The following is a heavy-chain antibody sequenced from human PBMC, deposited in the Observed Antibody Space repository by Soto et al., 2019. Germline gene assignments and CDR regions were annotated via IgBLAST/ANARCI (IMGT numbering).Heavy chain of an antibody. CDR2: IYYSGST. D-gene: IGHD5-12*01. J-gene: IGHJ6*02. CDR1: GGSISSSSYY. CDR3: ARHGEMATIPQDYYYYGMDV. V-gene: IGHV4-39*01. Sequence: PSETLSLTCTVSGGSISSSSYYWGWIRQPPGKGLEWIGSIYYSGSTYYKTSLKSRVTISVDTSKNQFSLKLSSVTAADTAVYYCARHGEMATIPQDYYYYGMDVWGQGTTVTVSS.